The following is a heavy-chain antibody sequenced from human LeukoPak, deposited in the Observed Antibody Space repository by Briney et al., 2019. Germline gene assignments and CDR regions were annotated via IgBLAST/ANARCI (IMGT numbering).Heavy chain of an antibody. V-gene: IGHV3-20*04. J-gene: IGHJ3*02. D-gene: IGHD3-3*01. CDR3: ARARITIFGVVIRDAFDI. CDR2: INWNGGST. CDR1: GFTFDDYG. Sequence: GGSLRPSCAASGFTFDDYGMSWVRQASGKGLEWVSGINWNGGSTGYADSVKGRFTISRDNAKNSLYLQMNSLRAEDTALYYCARARITIFGVVIRDAFDIWGQGTMVTVSS.